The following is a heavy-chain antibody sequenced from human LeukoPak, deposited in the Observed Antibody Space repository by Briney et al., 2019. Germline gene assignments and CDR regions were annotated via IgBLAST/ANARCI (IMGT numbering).Heavy chain of an antibody. V-gene: IGHV4-59*01. D-gene: IGHD6-13*01. CDR3: ARGVVAAAGRTFDF. CDR1: GGSISSYY. J-gene: IGHJ4*02. CDR2: IYYSGST. Sequence: SETLSLTCTVSGGSISSYYWSWIRQPPGKGLEWIGYIYYSGSTNYNPSLKSRVTISVDTSKNQFSLKLSSVTAADTAVYYCARGVVAAAGRTFDFWGQGTLVTVSS.